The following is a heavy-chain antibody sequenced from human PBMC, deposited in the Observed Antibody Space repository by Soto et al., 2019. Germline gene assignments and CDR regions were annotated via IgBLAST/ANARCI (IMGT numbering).Heavy chain of an antibody. Sequence: GKGLEWIGYIYYSGSTNYNPSLKSRVTISVDTSKNQFSLKLSSVTAADTAVYYCAFFFKAEEGIRAFRMVSAFLLNRSSDL. J-gene: IGHJ2*01. CDR2: IYYSGST. D-gene: IGHD1-20*01. CDR3: AFFFKAEEGIRAFRMVSAFLLNRSSDL. V-gene: IGHV4-59*08.